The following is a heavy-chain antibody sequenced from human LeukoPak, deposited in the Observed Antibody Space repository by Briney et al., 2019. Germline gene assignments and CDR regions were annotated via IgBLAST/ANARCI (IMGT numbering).Heavy chain of an antibody. CDR1: GGSFSGYY. D-gene: IGHD6-19*01. Sequence: PSETLSLTCAVYGGSFSGYYWSWIRQPPGKGLEWIGEINHSGSTNYNPSLKSRVTISVDTSKNQFSPKLSSVTAADTAVYYCARDGSSGWYGAIDYWGQGTLVTVSS. V-gene: IGHV4-34*01. CDR3: ARDGSSGWYGAIDY. CDR2: INHSGST. J-gene: IGHJ4*02.